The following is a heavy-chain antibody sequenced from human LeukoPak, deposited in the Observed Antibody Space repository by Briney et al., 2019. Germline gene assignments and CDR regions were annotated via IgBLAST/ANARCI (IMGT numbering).Heavy chain of an antibody. D-gene: IGHD6-19*01. CDR2: IKQDGSEK. Sequence: GGSLRLSCAASGFTFSSYWMSWVRQAPGKGLEWVADIKQDGSEKYYVDSVKGRFTISRDNAKNSLYLQMNSLRAEDTAVYYCARAIRIAVAGPVDYWGQGTLVTVSS. CDR3: ARAIRIAVAGPVDY. J-gene: IGHJ4*02. CDR1: GFTFSSYW. V-gene: IGHV3-7*01.